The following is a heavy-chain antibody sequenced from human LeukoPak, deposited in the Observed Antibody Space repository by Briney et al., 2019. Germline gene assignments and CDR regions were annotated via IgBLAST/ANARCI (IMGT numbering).Heavy chain of an antibody. CDR2: IYPGDSNT. J-gene: IGHJ4*02. V-gene: IGHV5-51*01. Sequence: GESLKISCKGSGYSFTSYWNGWVRQMPGKGLEGMGIIYPGDSNTRYSPSFQGQVTISADKSISTAYLQWSSLKASDTAMYYCARPGRGGYYDSSGFEPYYFDYWGQGTLVTVSS. D-gene: IGHD3-22*01. CDR3: ARPGRGGYYDSSGFEPYYFDY. CDR1: GYSFTSYW.